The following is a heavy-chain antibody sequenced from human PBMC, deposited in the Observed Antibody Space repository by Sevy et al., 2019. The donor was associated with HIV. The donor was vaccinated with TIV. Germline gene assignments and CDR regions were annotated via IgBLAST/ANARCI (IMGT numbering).Heavy chain of an antibody. D-gene: IGHD3-22*01. CDR1: GFIFSSHW. J-gene: IGHJ4*02. Sequence: GGSLRLSCEASGFIFSSHWMNWVRRAPGKGLEWVANINQHGSDKNYVASVEGRFSISRDNAKNSLYLQMNGLRVGDTAVYYCARGDYYDSGPLIDYRPLDHWGRGTLVTVSS. V-gene: IGHV3-7*01. CDR3: ARGDYYDSGPLIDYRPLDH. CDR2: INQHGSDK.